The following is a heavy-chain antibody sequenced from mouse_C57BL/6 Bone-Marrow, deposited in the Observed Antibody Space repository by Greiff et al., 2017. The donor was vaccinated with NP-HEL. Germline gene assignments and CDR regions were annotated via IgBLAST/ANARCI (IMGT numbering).Heavy chain of an antibody. CDR1: GYTFTSYW. Sequence: VQLQQPGAELVKPGASVKMSCKASGYTFTSYWITWVKQRPGQGLEWIGDIYPGSGSTNYNEKFKSKATLTVDTSSSTAYMQLSSLTSEDAAVYYCARRVGIYYEYDWYFDVWGTGTTVTVSS. CDR3: ARRVGIYYEYDWYFDV. D-gene: IGHD2-4*01. J-gene: IGHJ1*03. V-gene: IGHV1-55*01. CDR2: IYPGSGST.